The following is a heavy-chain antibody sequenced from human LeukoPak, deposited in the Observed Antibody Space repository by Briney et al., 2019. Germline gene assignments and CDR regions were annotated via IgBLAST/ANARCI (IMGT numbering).Heavy chain of an antibody. V-gene: IGHV4-39*01. J-gene: IGHJ3*02. Sequence: SETLSLTCNVSGGPIGGHTFYWDWIRQPPGKGLEWIATIYYNGNTFYNPSLKSRVAISIDMSKSQFSLHLSSVTAADTAIYYCARLTALAGHRGAFDIWGPGTMVTVSS. CDR3: ARLTALAGHRGAFDI. CDR1: GGPIGGHTFY. D-gene: IGHD6-19*01. CDR2: IYYNGNT.